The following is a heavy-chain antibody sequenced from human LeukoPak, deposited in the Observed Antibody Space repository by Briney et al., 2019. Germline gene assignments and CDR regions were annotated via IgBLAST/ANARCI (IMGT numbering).Heavy chain of an antibody. CDR1: GGSISSGIYY. D-gene: IGHD6-13*01. CDR2: GYYSGST. Sequence: SETLSLTCTVSGGSISSGIYYWGWVRQPPGKGLDWIGSGYYSGSTYYSPSLKSRGTVSVDTSKNQFSLTLSSVTAADTAVYYCARSSSWSYYFDYWGQGALVTVSS. CDR3: ARSSSWSYYFDY. J-gene: IGHJ4*02. V-gene: IGHV4-39*01.